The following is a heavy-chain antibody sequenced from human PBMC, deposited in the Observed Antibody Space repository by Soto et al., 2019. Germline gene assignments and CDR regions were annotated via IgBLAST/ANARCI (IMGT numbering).Heavy chain of an antibody. J-gene: IGHJ4*02. Sequence: QVQLVQSGAEVKKPGSSVKVSCKASGGTFSNYAISWVRQAPGQGLEWMGGIIPIFGTPHYAQKFQGRVTIPAQEATGTAYMELSSLRSEDTARYYCANGIDATAASGWYLFDYWGQGTLVTVCS. CDR1: GGTFSNYA. CDR2: IIPIFGTP. V-gene: IGHV1-69*12. CDR3: ANGIDATAASGWYLFDY. D-gene: IGHD6-13*01.